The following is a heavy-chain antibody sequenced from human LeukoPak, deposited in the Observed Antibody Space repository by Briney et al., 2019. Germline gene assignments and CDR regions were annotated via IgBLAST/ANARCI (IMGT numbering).Heavy chain of an antibody. CDR3: ARGVPYYYDSSGYYSSAFDI. CDR1: GGSISSYY. V-gene: IGHV4-59*01. CDR2: IYHSGST. Sequence: SETLSLTCTVYGGSISSYYWSWLRQPPGKGLEWMRYIYHSGSTNYNPSLKSRVTISVDTSKNQFSLKLSSVTAADTAVYYCARGVPYYYDSSGYYSSAFDIWGQGTMVTVSS. D-gene: IGHD3-22*01. J-gene: IGHJ3*02.